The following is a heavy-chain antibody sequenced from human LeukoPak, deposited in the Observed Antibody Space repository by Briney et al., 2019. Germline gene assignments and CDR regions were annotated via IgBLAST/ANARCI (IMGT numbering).Heavy chain of an antibody. V-gene: IGHV4-59*01. Sequence: SETLSLTCTVSGGSISSYYWSWIRQPPGKGLEWIGYIYYSGSTNYNPSLKSRVTISVDTSKNQFSLKLSSVTAADTAVYYCARGVQGYYGSGSYPDYWGQGTLVTVSS. CDR1: GGSISSYY. CDR3: ARGVQGYYGSGSYPDY. D-gene: IGHD3-10*01. J-gene: IGHJ4*02. CDR2: IYYSGST.